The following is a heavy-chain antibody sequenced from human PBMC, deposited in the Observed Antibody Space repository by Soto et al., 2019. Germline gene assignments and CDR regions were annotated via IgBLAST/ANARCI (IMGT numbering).Heavy chain of an antibody. CDR2: ISGSGGST. CDR1: GFTFSNYA. CDR3: AKGRSYYYYYGVDV. J-gene: IGHJ6*02. Sequence: GGSLRLSCAASGFTFSNYAMSWVRQAPGKGLEWVSAISGSGGSTYYADSAKGRFTISRDNSKSTLYLQMNSLRAEDTALYYCAKGRSYYYYYGVDVWGQGTTVTVS. V-gene: IGHV3-23*01.